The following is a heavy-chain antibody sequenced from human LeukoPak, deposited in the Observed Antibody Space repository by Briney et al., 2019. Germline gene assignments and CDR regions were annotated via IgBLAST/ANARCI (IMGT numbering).Heavy chain of an antibody. V-gene: IGHV3-48*03. CDR3: ARDKVGRGYSYGYNY. J-gene: IGHJ4*02. Sequence: GGSLRLSCAASGFTFSSYEMNWVRQAPGKGLEWVSYISSSGSTIYYADSVKGRFTISRDNAKNSLYLQMNSLRAEDTAVYYCARDKVGRGYSYGYNYWGQRTLVTVSS. CDR1: GFTFSSYE. CDR2: ISSSGSTI. D-gene: IGHD5-18*01.